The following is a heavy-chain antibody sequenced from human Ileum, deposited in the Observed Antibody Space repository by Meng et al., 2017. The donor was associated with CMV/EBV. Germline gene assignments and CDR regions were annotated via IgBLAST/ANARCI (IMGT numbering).Heavy chain of an antibody. V-gene: IGHV4-39*01. Sequence: SETLSLTFTVSGGSISRSNYYWGWIRQPPGKGLEWIGSIYYSGRTYYNPSLKSRVTMSVDTSKNQLSLKLGSVTAADTAVYHCAKGYCSGGSCYWFDPWGQGTLVTVSS. CDR1: GGSISRSNYY. J-gene: IGHJ5*02. CDR3: AKGYCSGGSCYWFDP. CDR2: IYYSGRT. D-gene: IGHD2-15*01.